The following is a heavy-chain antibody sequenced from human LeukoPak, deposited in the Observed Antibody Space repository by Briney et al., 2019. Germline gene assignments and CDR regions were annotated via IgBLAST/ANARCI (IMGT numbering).Heavy chain of an antibody. CDR1: GYTFTSYY. Sequence: ASVKVSCKASGYTFTSYYMHWVRQAPGQGLEWMGMINPSGGGTSYAQKFQDRVTMTRDTSTSTVYMELSSLRSEDTAVYYCARDLVRGPFDYWGQGTLVTVSS. CDR3: ARDLVRGPFDY. CDR2: INPSGGGT. V-gene: IGHV1-46*01. J-gene: IGHJ4*02. D-gene: IGHD3-10*01.